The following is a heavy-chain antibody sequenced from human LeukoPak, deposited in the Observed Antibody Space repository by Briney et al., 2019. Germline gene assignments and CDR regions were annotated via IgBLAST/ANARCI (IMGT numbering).Heavy chain of an antibody. CDR3: AREEVGYSSSSAYFNY. CDR1: GGSISRGSYY. CDR2: IYNSGST. D-gene: IGHD6-13*01. V-gene: IGHV4-61*02. Sequence: SQTLSLTCSVSGGSISRGSYYWNWIRQPAGKGLEWMGRIYNSGSTNYNPSLKSRVTISTDMSKNQFSLKLTSVTASDTAVYYCAREEVGYSSSSAYFNYWGQGTLVTVSS. J-gene: IGHJ4*02.